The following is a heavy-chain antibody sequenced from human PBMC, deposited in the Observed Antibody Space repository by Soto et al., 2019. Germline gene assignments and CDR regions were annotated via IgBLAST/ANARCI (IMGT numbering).Heavy chain of an antibody. D-gene: IGHD2-8*01. Sequence: QVQLQESGSRLVRPSQTVSLTCSVSGGSVNSGGYSWSWIRQPPGKGLEWIAFISPSGSPAYNPSLKSRVTISVDRSKNQISLELSSVTAVDTAVYYCTRGVLAWGPGTRVTVSS. V-gene: IGHV4-30-2*01. CDR3: TRGVLA. CDR2: ISPSGSP. CDR1: GGSVNSGGYS. J-gene: IGHJ5*02.